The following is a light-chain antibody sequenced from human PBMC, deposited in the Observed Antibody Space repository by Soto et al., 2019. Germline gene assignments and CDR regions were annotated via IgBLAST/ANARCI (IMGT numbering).Light chain of an antibody. CDR1: SSNIGAGYN. CDR2: GDS. J-gene: IGLJ3*02. Sequence: QSVLTQPPSVSGAPGQRVTISCTGSSSNIGAGYNVHWYQQVPGTAHKLLIYGDSNRPSGVPDRFSGSKSGPSASLAITGLQAEDEADYYCQSYDSSLSGWLFGGGTKLTVL. CDR3: QSYDSSLSGWL. V-gene: IGLV1-40*01.